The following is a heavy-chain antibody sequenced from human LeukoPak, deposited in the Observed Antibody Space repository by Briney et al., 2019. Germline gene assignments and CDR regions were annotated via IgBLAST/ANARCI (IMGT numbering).Heavy chain of an antibody. CDR2: INENGAIT. CDR3: ASRYCSSEECYPAFDY. V-gene: IGHV3-23*01. CDR1: GFSFTNYG. D-gene: IGHD2-15*01. Sequence: GRSLRLSCAASGFSFTNYGMSWVRQAPGKGLEWISAINENGAITKYADSVRGRFTISRDNSKDTLYLQINSLRVEDTAVYYCASRYCSSEECYPAFDYWGQGTLVTVSS. J-gene: IGHJ4*02.